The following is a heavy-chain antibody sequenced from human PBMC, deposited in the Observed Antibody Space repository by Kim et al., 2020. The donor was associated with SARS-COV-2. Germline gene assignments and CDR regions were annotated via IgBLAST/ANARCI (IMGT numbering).Heavy chain of an antibody. D-gene: IGHD3-22*01. V-gene: IGHV3-30*03. Sequence: GGSLRLSCAASGFTFSNFGMHWVRQAPGKGLEWLTFISYEGSNKYYAGSLKGRCTISRDNSKNTLYLQMNSLRVEDTAVYYCARDRRAFFVITTYAYIGALDYWGQGTLVPVSS. CDR2: ISYEGSNK. J-gene: IGHJ4*02. CDR1: GFTFSNFG. CDR3: ARDRRAFFVITTYAYIGALDY.